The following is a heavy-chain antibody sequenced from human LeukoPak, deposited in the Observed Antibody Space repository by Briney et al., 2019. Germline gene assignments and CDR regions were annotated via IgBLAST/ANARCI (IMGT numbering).Heavy chain of an antibody. CDR2: IHNSGRT. CDR1: GGSVSSYY. V-gene: IGHV4-4*08. D-gene: IGHD3-16*02. J-gene: IGHJ2*01. Sequence: SETLSLTCSVSGGSVSSYYWSWIRQSPGKGLEWIGYIHNSGRTNYNPSLKSRVTGFVDTSKNQVSLKLSSVTAADTAVYYCARGGTRSNSRIRYDYVWGSYQPGYFDLWGRGTLVTVSS. CDR3: ARGGTRSNSRIRYDYVWGSYQPGYFDL.